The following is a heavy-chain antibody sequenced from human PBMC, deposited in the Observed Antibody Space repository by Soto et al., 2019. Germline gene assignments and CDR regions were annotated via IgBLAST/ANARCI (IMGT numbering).Heavy chain of an antibody. CDR1: GFTFDDYA. CDR2: ISWNSGDI. D-gene: IGHD5-18*01. V-gene: IGHV3-9*01. Sequence: EVQLVESGGDLVQPGRSLRLSCAASGFTFDDYAMHWVRLAPGKGLEWVSGISWNSGDIYYADSVKGRFTISRDNAKNSLYLQMNSLRTDDTAMYYCAKDAIHVLLGYTYGAGGMDVWGQGTTVTVSS. J-gene: IGHJ6*02. CDR3: AKDAIHVLLGYTYGAGGMDV.